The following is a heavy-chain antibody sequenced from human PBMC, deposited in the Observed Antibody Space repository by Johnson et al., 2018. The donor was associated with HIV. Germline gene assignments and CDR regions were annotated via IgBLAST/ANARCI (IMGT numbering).Heavy chain of an antibody. CDR1: GFTFSSYG. Sequence: QVKLVESGGGVVQPGGSLRLSCPASGFTFSSYGMHWVRQAPGKGLEWVAVISYDGTNKYYADSVKGRFTISRDNSKNTLYLQMNSLRAEDTAVYHCARDLTGSSDDYAFDIWGQGTMVTVSS. V-gene: IGHV3-30*03. J-gene: IGHJ3*02. CDR2: ISYDGTNK. CDR3: ARDLTGSSDDYAFDI. D-gene: IGHD1-20*01.